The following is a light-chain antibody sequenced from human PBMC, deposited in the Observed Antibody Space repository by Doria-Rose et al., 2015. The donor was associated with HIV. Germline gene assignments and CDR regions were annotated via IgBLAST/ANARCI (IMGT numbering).Light chain of an antibody. CDR1: SSDVGGYNY. CDR2: DAN. CDR3: SSYTSSSTFV. V-gene: IGLV2-14*03. Sequence: QPVLTQPASVSGSPGQSITISCTGTSSDVGGYNYVSWYQQHPGKAPKFIIYDANRRPSGVSNRFSGSKSGNTASLAISGLQAEDEADYYCSSYTSSSTFVFGIGTKVTV. J-gene: IGLJ1*01.